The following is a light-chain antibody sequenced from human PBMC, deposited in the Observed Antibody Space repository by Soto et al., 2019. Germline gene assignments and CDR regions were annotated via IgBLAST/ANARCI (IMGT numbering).Light chain of an antibody. V-gene: IGKV1-5*03. CDR2: KAS. CDR3: QHYNSYSEA. J-gene: IGKJ1*01. CDR1: QTISSW. Sequence: DIRLTQAPSTLSGSLVDRDKITCRASQTISSWLAWYQQKPGKAPKLLIYKASTLKSGVPSRFSGSGSGTEFTLTISSLQPDDFATYYCQHYNSYSEAFGQGTKVDIK.